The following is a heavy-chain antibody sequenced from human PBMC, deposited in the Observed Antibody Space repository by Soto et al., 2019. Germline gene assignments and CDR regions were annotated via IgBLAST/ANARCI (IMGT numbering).Heavy chain of an antibody. CDR1: GGSISSYY. J-gene: IGHJ4*02. CDR2: IYYSGST. CDR3: ARGRPIDY. V-gene: IGHV4-59*01. Sequence: SETLSLTCTVSGGSISSYYWSWIRQPPGKGLEWIGYIYYSGSTNYNPSLKSRVTISVDTSKNQFSLKLSSVTAADTAVYYCARGRPIDYWGQGTLVTVSS.